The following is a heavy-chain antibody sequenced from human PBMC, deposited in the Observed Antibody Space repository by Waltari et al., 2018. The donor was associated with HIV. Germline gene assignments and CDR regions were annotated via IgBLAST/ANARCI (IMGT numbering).Heavy chain of an antibody. CDR1: GFTFNTSA. Sequence: VQLVESGGGVVPPGRSLTLSCEASGFTFNTSAMHWVRQSPGKGRGWLVEFSYDGSDKHYADSVGGRFTVSRDNAKNTVFLQMSSLRTEDTAAYYCAKDVRYWDGLFYVGHDAVDVWGQGTMVTVSS. D-gene: IGHD3-3*01. CDR2: FSYDGSDK. V-gene: IGHV3-30-3*02. CDR3: AKDVRYWDGLFYVGHDAVDV. J-gene: IGHJ3*01.